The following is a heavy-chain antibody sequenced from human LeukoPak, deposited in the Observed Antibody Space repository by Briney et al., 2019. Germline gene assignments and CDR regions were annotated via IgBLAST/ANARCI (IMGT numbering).Heavy chain of an antibody. J-gene: IGHJ3*02. CDR1: GFTASSNY. V-gene: IGHV3-66*01. Sequence: GGSLRLSCAASGFTASSNYMSWVRQAPGKGLEWVSVIYTDGSTHYAESVKGRFTLSRDNSKNTLYLQMNSLRAEDTAVYHCARGGGKDAFDIWGQGTMVTVSS. CDR3: ARGGGKDAFDI. D-gene: IGHD3-16*01. CDR2: IYTDGST.